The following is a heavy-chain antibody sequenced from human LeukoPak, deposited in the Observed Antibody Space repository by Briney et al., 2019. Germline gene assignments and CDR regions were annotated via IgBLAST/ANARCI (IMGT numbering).Heavy chain of an antibody. CDR3: AKGIAAAGLYYYYGMDV. CDR2: ISGSGGST. J-gene: IGHJ6*02. D-gene: IGHD6-13*01. CDR1: GFTFSSYA. Sequence: GGSLRLSCAASGFTFSSYAMSWVRQAPGKGLEWVSAISGSGGSTYYADSVKGRFTISRDNSKNTLYLQMNSLRAEDTAVYYRAKGIAAAGLYYYYGMDVWGQGTTVTVSS. V-gene: IGHV3-23*01.